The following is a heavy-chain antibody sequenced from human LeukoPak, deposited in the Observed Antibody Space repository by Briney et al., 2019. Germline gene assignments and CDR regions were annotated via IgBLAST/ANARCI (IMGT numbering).Heavy chain of an antibody. V-gene: IGHV3-48*01. CDR2: ISSLSGTI. CDR1: GFTFSSYS. CDR3: ASAAYCGGDCYSPSWFDP. Sequence: GGSLRLSCAASGFTFSSYSMNWVRQAPGEGLEWVSYISSLSGTIYYADSVKGRFTISRDNAKNSLYLQMNSLRAEDTAVYYCASAAYCGGDCYSPSWFDPWGQGTLVTVSS. D-gene: IGHD2-21*02. J-gene: IGHJ5*02.